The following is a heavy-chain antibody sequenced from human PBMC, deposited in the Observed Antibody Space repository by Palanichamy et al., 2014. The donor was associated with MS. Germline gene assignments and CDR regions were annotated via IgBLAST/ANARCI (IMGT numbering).Heavy chain of an antibody. V-gene: IGHV1-46*01. CDR3: ARDGYCSSISCYNWFDP. Sequence: GYTFTSYYMHWVRQAPGQGLEWMGIINPSGGSTSYAQKFQGRVTMTRDTSTSTVYMELSSLRSEDTAVYYCARDGYCSSISCYNWFDPWGQGTLVTVSS. J-gene: IGHJ5*02. D-gene: IGHD2-2*03. CDR2: INPSGGST. CDR1: GYTFTSYY.